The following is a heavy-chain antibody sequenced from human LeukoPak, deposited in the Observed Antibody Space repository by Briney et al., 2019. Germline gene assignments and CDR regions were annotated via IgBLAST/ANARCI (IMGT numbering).Heavy chain of an antibody. V-gene: IGHV1-18*01. J-gene: IGHJ4*02. Sequence: ASVKVCCKASGYTFTSYGMSWVRQAPGQGLEWMGWISPYNGNTNYAPKLQGRVTMTTDTATSTAYMELTSLTSDDTAVYYCARDRQCGYWGQGTLVTVSS. CDR2: ISPYNGNT. CDR1: GYTFTSYG. CDR3: ARDRQCGY. D-gene: IGHD2-21*01.